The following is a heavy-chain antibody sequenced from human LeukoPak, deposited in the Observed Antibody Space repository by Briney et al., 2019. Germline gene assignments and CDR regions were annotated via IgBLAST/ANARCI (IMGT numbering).Heavy chain of an antibody. CDR1: GFTFDDYG. J-gene: IGHJ4*02. V-gene: IGHV3-20*04. CDR2: INWNGGST. Sequence: GGSLRLSCAASGFTFDDYGMSWVRQAPGKGLEWVSGINWNGGSTGYADSVKGRFTIPRDNSKNTLYLQMNSLRAEDTAVYYCAKRRGYSYGNYYFDYWGQGTLVTVSS. CDR3: AKRRGYSYGNYYFDY. D-gene: IGHD5-18*01.